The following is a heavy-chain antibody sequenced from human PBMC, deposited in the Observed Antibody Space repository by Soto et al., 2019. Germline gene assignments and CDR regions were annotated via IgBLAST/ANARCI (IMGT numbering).Heavy chain of an antibody. CDR3: ARDFPLCSGGSCYSSPPLTDY. V-gene: IGHV3-7*01. J-gene: IGHJ4*02. CDR2: IKQDGSEK. D-gene: IGHD2-15*01. CDR1: GFTFSSYW. Sequence: HPGGSLRLSCAASGFTFSSYWMSWVRQAPGKGLKWVANIKQDGSEKYYVDSVKGRFTISRDNAKNSLYLQMNSLRAEDTAVYYCARDFPLCSGGSCYSSPPLTDYWGQGTLVTVSS.